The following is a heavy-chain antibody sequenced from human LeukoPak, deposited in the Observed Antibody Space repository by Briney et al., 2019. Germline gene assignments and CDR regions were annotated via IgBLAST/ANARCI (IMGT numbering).Heavy chain of an antibody. CDR2: ISWNSGDI. V-gene: IGHV3-9*01. D-gene: IGHD3-10*01. J-gene: IGHJ4*02. CDR3: ARAQSKESDDSGSFYRHFDY. CDR1: GFVFYDYA. Sequence: GGSLRLSCEATGFVFYDYAMHWVRQVPGKGLEWVSGISWNSGDIAYADPVKGRFTISRDNAKNSLYLQMNSLKPEDTALYYCARAQSKESDDSGSFYRHFDYWGRGTLVTVSS.